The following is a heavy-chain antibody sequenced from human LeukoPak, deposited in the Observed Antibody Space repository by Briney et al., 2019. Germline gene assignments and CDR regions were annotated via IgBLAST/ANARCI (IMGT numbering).Heavy chain of an antibody. CDR1: GFNFDRYT. CDR2: AGWAGGTT. Sequence: GGSLRLSCATSGFNFDRYTIHWVRQAPGKGLEWVSLAGWAGGTTFYSDSVRGRFTISRDNSKNTLYLQMNSLRADDTAIYYCARNQQLGGHSYYYYGMDVWGQGTTVTVSS. CDR3: ARNQQLGGHSYYYYGMDV. D-gene: IGHD3-16*01. J-gene: IGHJ6*02. V-gene: IGHV3-43*01.